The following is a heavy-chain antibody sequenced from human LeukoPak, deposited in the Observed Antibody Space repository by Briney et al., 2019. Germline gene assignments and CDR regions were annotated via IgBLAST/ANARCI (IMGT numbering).Heavy chain of an antibody. Sequence: GGSLRLSCAASGFTFSSYSMNWVRQAPGKGLEWVSYISSSSSTIYYADSVKGRFTISRGNAKNSLYLQMNSLRAEDTAVYYCVREGLECSGSSCQRAAFDYWGQGTLVTVSS. CDR3: VREGLECSGSSCQRAAFDY. CDR1: GFTFSSYS. CDR2: ISSSSSTI. V-gene: IGHV3-48*04. D-gene: IGHD2-2*01. J-gene: IGHJ4*02.